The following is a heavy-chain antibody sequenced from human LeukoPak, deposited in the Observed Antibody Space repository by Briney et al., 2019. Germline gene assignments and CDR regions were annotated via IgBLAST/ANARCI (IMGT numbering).Heavy chain of an antibody. V-gene: IGHV4-39*01. J-gene: IGHJ4*02. D-gene: IGHD3-10*01. Sequence: PSETLSLTCTVSGGSVISSSYYWGWIRQPPMKGLEWIGSIYYSGSTEYNLSLKSRVTISVDTSRNQFSLKLSSVTAADTAVYYCARHQSNGSGTYYAPFDYWGQGILVTVSS. CDR3: ARHQSNGSGTYYAPFDY. CDR1: GGSVISSSYY. CDR2: IYYSGST.